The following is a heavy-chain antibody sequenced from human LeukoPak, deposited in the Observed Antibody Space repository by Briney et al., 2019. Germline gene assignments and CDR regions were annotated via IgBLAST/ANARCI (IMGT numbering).Heavy chain of an antibody. V-gene: IGHV1-8*01. J-gene: IGHJ4*02. Sequence: ASVKVSCKASGYTFTSYDISWVRQATGQGLEWMGWMNPNRGNTGYTQKFQGRVTMTRNTSIRTAYMELSSLRSEATAVYYCARVRLGELSLLDYWGQGTLVTVSS. CDR1: GYTFTSYD. D-gene: IGHD3-16*02. CDR2: MNPNRGNT. CDR3: ARVRLGELSLLDY.